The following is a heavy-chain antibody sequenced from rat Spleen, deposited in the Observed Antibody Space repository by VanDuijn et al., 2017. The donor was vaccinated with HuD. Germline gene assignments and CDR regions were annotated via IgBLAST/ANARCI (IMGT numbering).Heavy chain of an antibody. Sequence: EVQLVESGGDLVQPGRSLKLSCAASGFTFSNFDMAWVRQAPTKGLEWVASISPSGGSTYYRDSVKGRFTVSRDNAKSTLYLQMDSLRSEDTATYYCARQRGGYSSAHFDYWGQGVMVPVSS. D-gene: IGHD1-11*01. V-gene: IGHV5-25*01. CDR2: ISPSGGST. CDR1: GFTFSNFD. J-gene: IGHJ2*01. CDR3: ARQRGGYSSAHFDY.